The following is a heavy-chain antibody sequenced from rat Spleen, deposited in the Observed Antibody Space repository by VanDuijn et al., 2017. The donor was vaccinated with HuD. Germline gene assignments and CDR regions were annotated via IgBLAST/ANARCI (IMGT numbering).Heavy chain of an antibody. CDR3: ARPNYGYPFAY. Sequence: EVQLVESGGGLVQPGRSLKLSCAASGFTFSDYNMAWVRQAPKKGLEWVATISYDGSSTYYRDSVKGRFTISRDNAKNTLYLQMDSLRSEDTATYYCARPNYGYPFAYWGQGTLVTVSS. CDR1: GFTFSDYN. V-gene: IGHV5-7*01. J-gene: IGHJ3*01. CDR2: ISYDGSST. D-gene: IGHD1-7*01.